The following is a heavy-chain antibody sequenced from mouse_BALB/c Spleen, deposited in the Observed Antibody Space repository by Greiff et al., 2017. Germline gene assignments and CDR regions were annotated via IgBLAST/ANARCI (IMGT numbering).Heavy chain of an antibody. CDR2: IDPANGNT. Sequence: VQLQQSGAELVKPGASVKLSCTASGFNIKDTYMHWVKQRPEQGLEWIGRIDPANGNTKYDPKFQGKATITADTSSNTAYLQLSSLTSEDTAVYYCARRYFYGYDDYWGRGTTLTGSS. V-gene: IGHV14-3*02. CDR1: GFNIKDTY. CDR3: ARRYFYGYDDY. D-gene: IGHD2-14*01. J-gene: IGHJ2*01.